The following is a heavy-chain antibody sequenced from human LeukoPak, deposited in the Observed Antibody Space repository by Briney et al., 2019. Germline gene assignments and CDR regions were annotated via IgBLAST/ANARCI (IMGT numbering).Heavy chain of an antibody. CDR3: ARGSVIYFFDY. CDR1: GGSISSSSYY. D-gene: IGHD2/OR15-2a*01. Sequence: ETLSLTCTVSGGSISSSSYYWGWIRQPPGKGLEWVSIIYSGGSTFYADSVKGRFTISRDNSKNTLYLQMNSLRAEDTAVYYCARGSVIYFFDYWGQGTLVTVAS. J-gene: IGHJ4*02. V-gene: IGHV3-53*01. CDR2: IYSGGST.